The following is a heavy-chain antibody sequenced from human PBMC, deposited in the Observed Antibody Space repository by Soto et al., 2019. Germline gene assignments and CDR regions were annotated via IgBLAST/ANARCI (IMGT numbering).Heavy chain of an antibody. Sequence: ASVKVSCKASGYTFTSYGISWVRQAPGQGLEWMGWISAYNGNTNYAQKLQGRVTMTTDTSTSTVYMELSSLRSEDTAVYYCARDRSAGSSCYREVAAGFDPWG. CDR3: ARDRSAGSSCYREVAAGFDP. CDR1: GYTFTSYG. V-gene: IGHV1-18*01. J-gene: IGHJ5*02. CDR2: ISAYNGNT. D-gene: IGHD6-13*01.